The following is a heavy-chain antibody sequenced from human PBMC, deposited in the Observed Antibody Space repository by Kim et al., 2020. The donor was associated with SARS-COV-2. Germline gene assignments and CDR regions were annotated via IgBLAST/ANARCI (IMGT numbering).Heavy chain of an antibody. CDR3: ARDIFALTTGEAISYFDY. V-gene: IGHV3-30*04. CDR2: ISYDGSNK. Sequence: GGSLRLSCAASGFTFSSYAMHWVRQAPGKGLEWVAVISYDGSNKYYVDSVKGRFTISRDNSKNTLYLQMNSLRAEDTAVYYCARDIFALTTGEAISYFDYWGQGTLVTVSS. D-gene: IGHD3-10*01. CDR1: GFTFSSYA. J-gene: IGHJ4*02.